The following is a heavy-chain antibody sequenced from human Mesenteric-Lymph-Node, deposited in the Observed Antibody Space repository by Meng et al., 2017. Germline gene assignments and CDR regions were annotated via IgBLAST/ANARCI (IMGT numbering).Heavy chain of an antibody. Sequence: SETLSLTCTVSDDSIYSSLYHWGWVRQPPGKGLEWIANAYYTGKTYYSPSLKSRATISIDTSKKHFSLKLNSLTDAATAMYYCTRLIEGSPADHWGQGTLVTVSS. D-gene: IGHD5-24*01. CDR3: TRLIEGSPADH. V-gene: IGHV4-39*07. CDR1: DDSIYSSLYH. J-gene: IGHJ5*02. CDR2: AYYTGKT.